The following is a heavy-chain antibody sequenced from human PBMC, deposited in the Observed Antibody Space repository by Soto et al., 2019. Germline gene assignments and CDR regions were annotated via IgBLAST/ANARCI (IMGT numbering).Heavy chain of an antibody. D-gene: IGHD3-10*01. J-gene: IGHJ4*02. V-gene: IGHV4-34*01. Sequence: QVQLQQWGAGLLKPSETLSLTCAVHGGSFNTYYWTWIRQPPGKGLEWIGEIHPSGTTNYNTSLKSRLTMSIDPSKNQFSLRLNSVTAADTAVYYCARARGARAVIHSFDYWGQGTLVTVSS. CDR3: ARARGARAVIHSFDY. CDR1: GGSFNTYY. CDR2: IHPSGTT.